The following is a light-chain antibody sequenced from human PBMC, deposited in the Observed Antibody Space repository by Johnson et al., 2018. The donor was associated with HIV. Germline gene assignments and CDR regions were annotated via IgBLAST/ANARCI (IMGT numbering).Light chain of an antibody. Sequence: QSVLTQPPSVSAAPGQKVTISCSGSSSNIGNSYVCWYQQLPGTAPKLLIFDNNKRPSGIPDRFSASKSGTSVTLAITGLQTGDEADYYCGTWDTSLSVYVFGTGTKVTVL. CDR1: SSNIGNSY. V-gene: IGLV1-51*01. CDR3: GTWDTSLSVYV. J-gene: IGLJ1*01. CDR2: DNN.